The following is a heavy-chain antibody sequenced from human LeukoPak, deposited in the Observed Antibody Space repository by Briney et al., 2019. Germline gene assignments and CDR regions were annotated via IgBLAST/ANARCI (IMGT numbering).Heavy chain of an antibody. D-gene: IGHD1-1*01. Sequence: SETLSLTCTVSGGSISGYYWSWLRQPPGKGLEWIGYIHYSGSTNYNPSLKSRVTISLETSKKQFFLRLSSVTAADTAVYYCAMYDSFFDYCGQGTLVTVSS. J-gene: IGHJ4*02. V-gene: IGHV4-59*08. CDR3: AMYDSFFDY. CDR1: GGSISGYY. CDR2: IHYSGST.